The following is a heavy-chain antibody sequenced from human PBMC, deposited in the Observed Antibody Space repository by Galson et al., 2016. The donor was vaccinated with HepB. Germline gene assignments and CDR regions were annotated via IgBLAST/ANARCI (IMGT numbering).Heavy chain of an antibody. CDR3: AREVCSGGNYRGLFDY. D-gene: IGHD2-15*01. CDR2: LSWNSFAI. Sequence: SLRLSCAASGFTFNDYAMHWVRQAPGKGLEWVSGLSWNSFAIGYADSVKGRFTISRDNAKNSLYLEMNSLRAEDTALYYCAREVCSGGNYRGLFDYWGRGTLVTVSS. CDR1: GFTFNDYA. V-gene: IGHV3-9*01. J-gene: IGHJ4*02.